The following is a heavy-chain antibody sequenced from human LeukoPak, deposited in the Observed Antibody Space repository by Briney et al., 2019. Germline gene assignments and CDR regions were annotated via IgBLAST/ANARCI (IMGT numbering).Heavy chain of an antibody. J-gene: IGHJ4*02. CDR1: GGSISSYY. CDR2: MSKSGST. D-gene: IGHD6-13*01. Sequence: SETLSLTCIVSGGSISSYYWSWLRQPPGKGLEWIGYMSKSGSTNYNPSLQSRVTILVDTSKNQFSLKLSSATAADTAVYYCARHKGSSTWYPFDYWGQGTLVTVSS. CDR3: ARHKGSSTWYPFDY. V-gene: IGHV4-59*08.